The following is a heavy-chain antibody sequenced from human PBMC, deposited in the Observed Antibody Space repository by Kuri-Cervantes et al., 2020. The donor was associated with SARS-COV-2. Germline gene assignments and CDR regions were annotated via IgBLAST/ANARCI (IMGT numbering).Heavy chain of an antibody. J-gene: IGHJ4*02. Sequence: GGSLRLSCAASGFTFSSYGMHWVRQAPGKGLEWVAFIRYDGSNKYYADSVKGRFTISRDNSKNTLYLQMNRLRAEDTAVYYCAREGATIGLFDYWGQGTLVTVSS. CDR2: IRYDGSNK. CDR1: GFTFSSYG. CDR3: AREGATIGLFDY. V-gene: IGHV3-30*02. D-gene: IGHD5-12*01.